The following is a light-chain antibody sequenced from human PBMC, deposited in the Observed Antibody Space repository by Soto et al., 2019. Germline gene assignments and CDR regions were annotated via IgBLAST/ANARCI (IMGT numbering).Light chain of an antibody. CDR1: QSVSRN. Sequence: EIVLTQSPATLCLSPGERATLSCRASQSVSRNLAWYQQKPGQAPRLLIYEASNRATGIPARFSGSGSVTDFTLTISSLEPEDFAVYYCQQRSNWATFGPGTKVDIK. J-gene: IGKJ3*01. CDR2: EAS. CDR3: QQRSNWAT. V-gene: IGKV3-11*01.